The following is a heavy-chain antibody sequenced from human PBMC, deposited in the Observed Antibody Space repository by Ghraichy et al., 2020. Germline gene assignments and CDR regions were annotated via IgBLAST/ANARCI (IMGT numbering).Heavy chain of an antibody. V-gene: IGHV1-24*01. Sequence: ASVKVSCKVSGCTLTELSMHWVRQAPGKGLEWMGGFDPEDGETIYAQKFQGRVTMTEDTSTDTAYMELSSLRSEDTAVYYCATYQVLAYCGGDCYRGFDYWGQGTLVTVSS. D-gene: IGHD2-21*02. CDR1: GCTLTELS. CDR2: FDPEDGET. J-gene: IGHJ4*02. CDR3: ATYQVLAYCGGDCYRGFDY.